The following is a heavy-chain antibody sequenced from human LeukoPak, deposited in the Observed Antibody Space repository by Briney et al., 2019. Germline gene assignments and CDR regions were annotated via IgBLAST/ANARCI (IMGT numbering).Heavy chain of an antibody. CDR2: ISSSGSTI. J-gene: IGHJ5*02. V-gene: IGHV3-11*04. CDR3: VPLGSSGYYFRA. Sequence: GGSLRLSCAASGFTFSDYYMSWIRQAPGKGLEWVSYISSSGSTIYYADSVKGRFTISRDNAKNSLYLQMNSLRAEDTAVYYCVPLGSSGYYFRAWGQGTLVTVPS. CDR1: GFTFSDYY. D-gene: IGHD3-22*01.